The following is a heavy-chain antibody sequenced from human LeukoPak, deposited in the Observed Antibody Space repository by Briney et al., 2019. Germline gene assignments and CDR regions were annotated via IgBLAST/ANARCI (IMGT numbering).Heavy chain of an antibody. CDR2: IYCSGIT. V-gene: IGHV4-59*01. Sequence: SEILSLTCTVSGGSISSYYWRWIRQPPGKGLEWIGYIYCSGITDYNPSLRSRVTISVDTSKNQFSLKLSSVTAADTAVYYCAREDYCGGGSCYSGYFQHWGQGSLVTVSS. CDR1: GGSISSYY. J-gene: IGHJ1*01. CDR3: AREDYCGGGSCYSGYFQH. D-gene: IGHD2-15*01.